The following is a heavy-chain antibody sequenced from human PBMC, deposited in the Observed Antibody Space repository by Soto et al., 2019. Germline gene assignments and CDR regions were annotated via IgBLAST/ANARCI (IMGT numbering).Heavy chain of an antibody. CDR3: ARDLRSGDRAMAPDY. D-gene: IGHD3-16*01. CDR1: GYSFSNYG. V-gene: IGHV1-18*01. CDR2: ISTYNGYT. Sequence: SVKRSRKASGYSFSNYGSGRGRQAPEQGIEWMGWISTYNGYTNYAQKLQDRVTMTTDTSTSTAHLELRSLTSDDTAVYYCARDLRSGDRAMAPDYWGPGILATVSS. J-gene: IGHJ4*02.